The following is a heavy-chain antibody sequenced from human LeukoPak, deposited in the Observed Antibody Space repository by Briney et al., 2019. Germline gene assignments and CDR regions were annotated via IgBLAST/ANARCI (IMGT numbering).Heavy chain of an antibody. CDR2: FSGGAGNI. J-gene: IGHJ4*02. CDR3: AKDQYIYGSSPFDY. D-gene: IGHD3-10*01. V-gene: IGHV3-23*01. CDR1: GFTFSSYA. Sequence: GGSLRLSCAASGFTFSSYAMSWVRQAPGKRLEWVASFSGGAGNIFYADSVKGRFTISRDNSQNTAYLQVSSLRAEDTAVYYCAKDQYIYGSSPFDYWGQGTLVTVSS.